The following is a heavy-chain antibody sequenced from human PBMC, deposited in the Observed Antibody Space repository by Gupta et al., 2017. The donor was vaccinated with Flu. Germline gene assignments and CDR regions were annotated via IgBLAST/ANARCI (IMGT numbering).Heavy chain of an antibody. D-gene: IGHD2-2*01. CDR1: GYTFTGYY. Sequence: QVQLVQSGAEVKKPGASVKVSCKASGYTFTGYYMHWVRQAPGQGLEWMGWINPNSGGTNYAQKFQGWVTMTRDTSISTAYMELSRLRSDDTAVYYCARDQAGRYCSSTSCSMPTARPYYYYYYGMDVWGQGTTVTGSS. V-gene: IGHV1-2*04. J-gene: IGHJ6*02. CDR2: INPNSGGT. CDR3: ARDQAGRYCSSTSCSMPTARPYYYYYYGMDV.